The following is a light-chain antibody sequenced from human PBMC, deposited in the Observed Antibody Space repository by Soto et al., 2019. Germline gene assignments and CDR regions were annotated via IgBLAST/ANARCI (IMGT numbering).Light chain of an antibody. CDR3: CSCAASDNLV. Sequence: QSALTQPRSVSGSPGQSVTISCTGTSSDVGAHDHVSWYQQHPGKAPKLMLYDVNKRPSGVPDRFSGSKSGSTASLTISGLQPEDEADYHCCSCAASDNLVFGGGTKLTVL. CDR1: SSDVGAHDH. CDR2: DVN. J-gene: IGLJ3*02. V-gene: IGLV2-11*01.